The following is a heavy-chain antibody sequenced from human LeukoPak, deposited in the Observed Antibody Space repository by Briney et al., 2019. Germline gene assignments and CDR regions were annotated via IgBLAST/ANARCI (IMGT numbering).Heavy chain of an antibody. V-gene: IGHV1-2*02. CDR1: GGTFSSYA. D-gene: IGHD6-13*01. J-gene: IGHJ2*01. Sequence: ASVKVSCKASGGTFSSYAISWVRQAPGQGLEWMGWINPNSGGTNYAQKFQGRVTMTRDTSISTAYMELSRLRSDDTAVYYCARDGRYSSSWDDPYWYFDLWGRGTLVTVSS. CDR2: INPNSGGT. CDR3: ARDGRYSSSWDDPYWYFDL.